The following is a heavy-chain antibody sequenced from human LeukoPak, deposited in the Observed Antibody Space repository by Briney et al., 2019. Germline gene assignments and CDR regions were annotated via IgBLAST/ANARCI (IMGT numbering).Heavy chain of an antibody. CDR1: GFTFSSYA. Sequence: TGRSLRLSCAASGFTFSSYAMHWVRQAPGKGLEWVAVISYDGSNKYYADSVKGRFTISRDNSKNTLYLQMNSLRSEDTAVYYCARGDYCSSTSCYRPRGYFQHWGQGTLVTVSS. D-gene: IGHD2-2*01. CDR3: ARGDYCSSTSCYRPRGYFQH. CDR2: ISYDGSNK. J-gene: IGHJ1*01. V-gene: IGHV3-30-3*01.